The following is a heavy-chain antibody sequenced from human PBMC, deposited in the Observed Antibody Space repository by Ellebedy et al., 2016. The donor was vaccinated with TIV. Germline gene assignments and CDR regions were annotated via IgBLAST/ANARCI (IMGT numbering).Heavy chain of an antibody. Sequence: GESLKISCAASGFTFSIHAMGWVRQAPGKGLEWVSSAGGSDGSTFYADSVRGRFTISRDNAKNTLYLQMNSLRAEDTAVYYCAKRGDSSTNSCLLRDWGQGTLVTVSS. V-gene: IGHV3-23*01. D-gene: IGHD2-2*01. CDR2: AGGSDGST. CDR3: AKRGDSSTNSCLLRD. CDR1: GFTFSIHA. J-gene: IGHJ1*01.